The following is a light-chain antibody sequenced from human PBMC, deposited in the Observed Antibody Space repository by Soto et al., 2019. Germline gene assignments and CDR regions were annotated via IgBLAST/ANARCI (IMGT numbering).Light chain of an antibody. CDR2: NSS. CDR3: QQYRDLPQT. V-gene: IGKV3-20*01. Sequence: EIVLTQSPGTLSLSPGERATLSCRASQSVRSNYLAWYQQKPGQAPRLLIYNSSTRATGIPDRFSGSGSGTDFTLTISRLEPEDFAIYYWQQYRDLPQTFGQGTQVEIK. J-gene: IGKJ1*01. CDR1: QSVRSNY.